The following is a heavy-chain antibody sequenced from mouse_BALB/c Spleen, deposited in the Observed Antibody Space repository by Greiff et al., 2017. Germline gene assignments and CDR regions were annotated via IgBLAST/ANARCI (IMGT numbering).Heavy chain of an antibody. CDR1: GYTFTSYW. D-gene: IGHD2-14*01. V-gene: IGHV1-87*01. Sequence: QVQLQQSGAELARPGASVKLSCKAPGYTFTSYWMQWVKQRPGQGLEWIGAIYPGDGDTRYTQKFKGKATLTADKSSSTAYMQLSSLASEDSAVYYCARSRYDYFDYWGQGTTLTVSS. CDR3: ARSRYDYFDY. J-gene: IGHJ2*01. CDR2: IYPGDGDT.